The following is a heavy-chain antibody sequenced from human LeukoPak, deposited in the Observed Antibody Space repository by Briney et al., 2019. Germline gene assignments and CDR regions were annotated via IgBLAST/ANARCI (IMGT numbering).Heavy chain of an antibody. V-gene: IGHV4-59*08. CDR1: GGSISVYY. Sequence: SETLSLTCTVSGGSISVYYWSWIRQPPGKGLEWIGYIYYSGSSNYNPSLKSRVTISVDTSKNQFSLKLSSVTAADTAVYYCARRSPVGSYVSGSYYYYGMDVWGQGTTVTVSS. CDR3: ARRSPVGSYVSGSYYYYGMDV. J-gene: IGHJ6*02. CDR2: IYYSGSS. D-gene: IGHD1-26*01.